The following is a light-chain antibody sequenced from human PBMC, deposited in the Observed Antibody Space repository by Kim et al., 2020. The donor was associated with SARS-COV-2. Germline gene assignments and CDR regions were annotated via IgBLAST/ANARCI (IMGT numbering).Light chain of an antibody. CDR1: QDIRND. Sequence: AYVGDRVTFTCRASQDIRNDLGWYQQNPGRAPKRLIYGASSLQSGVPSRFSGSGSGTEFTLTISSLQPEDFATYCCLQHNTYPITFGQGTRLEIK. CDR2: GAS. CDR3: LQHNTYPIT. V-gene: IGKV1-17*01. J-gene: IGKJ5*01.